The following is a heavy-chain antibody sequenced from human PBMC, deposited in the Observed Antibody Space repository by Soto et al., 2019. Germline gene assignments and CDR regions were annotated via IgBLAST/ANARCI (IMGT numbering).Heavy chain of an antibody. CDR3: AKEIYCSGGSCYSLFPRYYFDY. CDR2: ISGSGGST. CDR1: GFTFSSYA. D-gene: IGHD2-15*01. J-gene: IGHJ4*02. V-gene: IGHV3-23*01. Sequence: GGSLRLSCAASGFTFSSYAMSWVRQAPGKGLEWVSAISGSGGSTYYADSVKGRFTISRDNSKNTLYLQMNSLRAEDTAVYYCAKEIYCSGGSCYSLFPRYYFDYWGQGTLVTVSS.